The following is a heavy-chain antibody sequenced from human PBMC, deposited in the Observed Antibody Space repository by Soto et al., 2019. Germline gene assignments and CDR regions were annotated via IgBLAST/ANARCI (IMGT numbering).Heavy chain of an antibody. J-gene: IGHJ6*02. D-gene: IGHD2-15*01. Sequence: PSETLSLTCTGSGGSISSYYWSWIRQPAGKGLEWIGRIYTSGSTNYNPSLKSRVTMSVDTSKNQFSLKLSSVTAADTAVYYCARVGKFDYYYYYGMDVWGQGTTVTVSS. V-gene: IGHV4-4*07. CDR3: ARVGKFDYYYYYGMDV. CDR2: IYTSGST. CDR1: GGSISSYY.